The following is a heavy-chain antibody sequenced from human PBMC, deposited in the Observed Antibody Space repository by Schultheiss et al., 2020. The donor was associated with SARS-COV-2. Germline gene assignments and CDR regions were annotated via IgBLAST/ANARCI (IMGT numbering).Heavy chain of an antibody. Sequence: SETLSLTCAVYGGSFSGYYWSWIRQPPGKGLEWIGEINHSGSTNYNPSLKSRVTMSVDTSKNQFSLKLSSVTAADTAVYYCATVPLWFGELFGWFDPWGQGTLVTVSS. CDR2: INHSGST. D-gene: IGHD3-10*01. CDR1: GGSFSGYY. J-gene: IGHJ5*02. CDR3: ATVPLWFGELFGWFDP. V-gene: IGHV4-34*01.